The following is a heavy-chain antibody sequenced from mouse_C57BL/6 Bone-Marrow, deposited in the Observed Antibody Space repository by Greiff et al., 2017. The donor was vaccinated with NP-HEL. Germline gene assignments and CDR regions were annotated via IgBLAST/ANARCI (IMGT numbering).Heavy chain of an antibody. CDR3: ARGSNFAY. CDR2: INPGSGGT. D-gene: IGHD1-1*01. V-gene: IGHV1-54*01. Sequence: VQGVESGAELVRPGTSVKVSCKASGYAFTNYLIEWVKQRPGQGLEWIGVINPGSGGTNYNEKFKGKATLTADKSSSTAYMQLSSLTSEDSAVYFCARGSNFAYWGQGTLVTVSA. J-gene: IGHJ3*01. CDR1: GYAFTNYL.